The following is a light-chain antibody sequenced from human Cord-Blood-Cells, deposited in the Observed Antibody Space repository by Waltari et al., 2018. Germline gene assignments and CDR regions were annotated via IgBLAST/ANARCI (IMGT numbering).Light chain of an antibody. J-gene: IGLJ2*01. CDR1: QLGDKY. V-gene: IGLV3-1*01. CDR2: QDS. CDR3: QAWDSSTVV. Sequence: SYELTQPPSVSVSPGQTASITCSGDQLGDKYACWYQQKPGQSPVLVIYQDSKRPSGIPERFSGSKSGNTATLTISGTQAMDEADYYCQAWDSSTVVFGGGTKLTVL.